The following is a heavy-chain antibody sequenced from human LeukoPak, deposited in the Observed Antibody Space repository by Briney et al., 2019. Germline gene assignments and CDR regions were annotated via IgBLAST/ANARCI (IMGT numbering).Heavy chain of an antibody. CDR2: ISGSGGNT. V-gene: IGHV3-23*01. CDR1: GLAFSSYA. J-gene: IGHJ4*02. D-gene: IGHD2-2*01. Sequence: GGSLRLSCAASGLAFSSYAMSWVRQAPGRGLEWVSSISGSGGNTYYADSVKGRFTISRDNSKNTLYLQMNSLRAEDSALYYCAKAGYCSSTSCWFDYWGQGTLVTVSS. CDR3: AKAGYCSSTSCWFDY.